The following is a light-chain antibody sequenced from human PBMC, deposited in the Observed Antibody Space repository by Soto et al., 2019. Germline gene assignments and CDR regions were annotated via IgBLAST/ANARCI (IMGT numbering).Light chain of an antibody. CDR3: FSYTSSGPYV. J-gene: IGLJ1*01. V-gene: IGLV2-14*01. CDR2: EVS. CDR1: SSDVGDYKY. Sequence: QSALTQPASVSGSPGQSITISCTGTSSDVGDYKYVSWYQQHPGKAPKLMINEVSNRPSGVSNRFSGSKSGNTASLTISGLQAEDETDYYCFSYTSSGPYVFGTGTKLTVL.